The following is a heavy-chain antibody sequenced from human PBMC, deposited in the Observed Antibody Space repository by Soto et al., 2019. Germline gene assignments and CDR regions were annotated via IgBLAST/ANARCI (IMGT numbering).Heavy chain of an antibody. Sequence: QVQLVQSGPQVKKPGSSVKVSCTASGGTFGRYTISWVRQAPGQGLEWMGGILPVLGNTNVAQRSQDRLTFTADESTSTAYLELSRLRPEDTAVYYFARGSVVLTGTNAAFAHWGQGILVTVSS. CDR2: ILPVLGNT. CDR1: GGTFGRYT. CDR3: ARGSVVLTGTNAAFAH. V-gene: IGHV1-69*16. J-gene: IGHJ4*02. D-gene: IGHD3-9*01.